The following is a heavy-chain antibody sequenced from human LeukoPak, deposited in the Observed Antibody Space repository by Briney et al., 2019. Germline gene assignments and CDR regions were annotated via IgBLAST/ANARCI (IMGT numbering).Heavy chain of an antibody. CDR1: GYTFTSYD. CDR2: ISAYNGNT. D-gene: IGHD6-6*01. Sequence: ASVKVSCKASGYTFTSYDINWVRQATGQGLEWMGWISAYNGNTNYAQKLQGRVTMTTDTSTSTAYMELRSLRSDDTAVYYCAREGGSSEDDAFDIWGQGTMVTVSS. CDR3: AREGGSSEDDAFDI. J-gene: IGHJ3*02. V-gene: IGHV1-18*01.